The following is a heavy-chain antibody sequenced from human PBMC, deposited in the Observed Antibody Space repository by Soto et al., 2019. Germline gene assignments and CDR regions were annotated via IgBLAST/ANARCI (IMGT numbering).Heavy chain of an antibody. CDR1: GYTFTSYD. V-gene: IGHV1-8*01. D-gene: IGHD3-10*01. Sequence: ASVKVSCKASGYTFTSYDINWVRQATGQGLEWMGWMNPNSGNTGYAQKFQGRVTMTRNTSISTAYMELSSLRSEDTAVYYCARGITILLWFGMGAFDIWGQGTMVTVSS. CDR3: ARGITILLWFGMGAFDI. J-gene: IGHJ3*02. CDR2: MNPNSGNT.